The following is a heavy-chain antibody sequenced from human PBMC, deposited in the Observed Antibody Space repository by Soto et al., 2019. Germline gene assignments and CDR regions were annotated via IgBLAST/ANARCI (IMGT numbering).Heavy chain of an antibody. CDR2: ISSSSTTK. J-gene: IGHJ5*02. CDR3: AKPSSGWKNWFAP. CDR1: GFTFNSYS. Sequence: PGGSLRLSCAASGFTFNSYSMNWVRQAPGKGLEWVSYISSSSTTKYYTDSVKGRFTISRDNAKNSLYLQMNSLRDDDTAVYYFAKPSSGWKNWFAPWGQGTLVTVSS. D-gene: IGHD6-19*01. V-gene: IGHV3-48*02.